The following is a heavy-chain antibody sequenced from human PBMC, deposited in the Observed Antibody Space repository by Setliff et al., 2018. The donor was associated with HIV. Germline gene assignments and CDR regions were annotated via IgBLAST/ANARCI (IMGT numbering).Heavy chain of an antibody. CDR2: INHSGST. Sequence: SETLSLTCAVYGGSFSGYYWSWIRQPPGKGLEWIGEINHSGSTNYNPSLKSRVTISVDTSKNQFSLKLSSVTAADTAVYYCARDKTTVTSGVFDSWGQGTRVTVSS. CDR3: ARDKTTVTSGVFDS. V-gene: IGHV4-34*01. J-gene: IGHJ4*02. D-gene: IGHD4-17*01. CDR1: GGSFSGYY.